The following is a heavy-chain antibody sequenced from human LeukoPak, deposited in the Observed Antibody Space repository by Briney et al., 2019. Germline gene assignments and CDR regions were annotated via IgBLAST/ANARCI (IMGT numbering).Heavy chain of an antibody. D-gene: IGHD3-16*01. J-gene: IGHJ4*02. CDR3: ARGPRHDYVWGSYLPLY. CDR1: GFTFSSYA. CDR2: ISSNGGST. V-gene: IGHV3-64*01. Sequence: GGSLRLSCAASGFTFSSYAMHWVRQAPGKGLEYVSAISSNGGSTYYANSVKGRFTISRDNSKNTLYLQMGSLRAEDMAVYYCARGPRHDYVWGSYLPLYWGQGTLVTVSS.